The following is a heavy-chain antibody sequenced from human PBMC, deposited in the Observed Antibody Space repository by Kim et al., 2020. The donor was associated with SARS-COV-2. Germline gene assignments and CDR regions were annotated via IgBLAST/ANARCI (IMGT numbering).Heavy chain of an antibody. D-gene: IGHD6-19*01. CDR3: ARDRQSAYSSGWVLDY. CDR1: GYTFTSYG. Sequence: ASVKVSCKASGYTFTSYGISWVRQAPGQGLEWMGWISAYNGNTNYAQKLQGRVTMTTDTSTSTAYMELRSLRSDDTAVYYCARDRQSAYSSGWVLDYWGQGTLVTVSS. V-gene: IGHV1-18*01. CDR2: ISAYNGNT. J-gene: IGHJ4*02.